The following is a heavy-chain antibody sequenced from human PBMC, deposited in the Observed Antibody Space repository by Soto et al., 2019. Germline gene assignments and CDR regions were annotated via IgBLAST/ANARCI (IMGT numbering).Heavy chain of an antibody. D-gene: IGHD4-17*01. CDR3: ARGGLRYDAFDI. Sequence: QVQLQQWGAGLLKPSETLSLTCAVYGGSFSGYYWSWIRQPPGKGLEWMGEINHSGSTNYIPSLKQRVTIAVDTSKNQFSLKLSSVTAADTAVYYCARGGLRYDAFDIWGQGTMVTVSS. J-gene: IGHJ3*02. CDR1: GGSFSGYY. V-gene: IGHV4-34*01. CDR2: INHSGST.